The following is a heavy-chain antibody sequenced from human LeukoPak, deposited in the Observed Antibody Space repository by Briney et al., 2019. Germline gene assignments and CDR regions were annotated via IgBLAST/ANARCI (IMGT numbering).Heavy chain of an antibody. J-gene: IGHJ4*02. D-gene: IGHD6-13*01. CDR2: IYSGGST. V-gene: IGHV3-66*04. Sequence: GGSLRLSCAASGLTFSSYWMSWVRQAPGKGLEWVSVIYSGGSTYYADSVKGRFTISRDNSKNTLYLQMNSLRAEDTAVYYCARRIAAACDYWGQGTLVTVSS. CDR1: GLTFSSYW. CDR3: ARRIAAACDY.